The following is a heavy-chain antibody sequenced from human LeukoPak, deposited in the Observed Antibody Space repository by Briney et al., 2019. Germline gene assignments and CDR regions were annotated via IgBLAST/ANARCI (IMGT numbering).Heavy chain of an antibody. CDR1: GGSFSGYY. Sequence: SETLSLTCAVYGGSFSGYYRSWIRQPPGKGLEWIGEINHSGSTNYNPSLKSRVTISVDTSKNQFSLKLSSVTAADTAVYYCARDSSSWYAVDYWGQGTLVTVSS. CDR3: ARDSSSWYAVDY. D-gene: IGHD6-13*01. V-gene: IGHV4-34*01. CDR2: INHSGST. J-gene: IGHJ4*02.